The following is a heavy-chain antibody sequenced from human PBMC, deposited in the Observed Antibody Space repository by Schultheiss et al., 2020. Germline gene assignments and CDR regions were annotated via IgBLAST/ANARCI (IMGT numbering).Heavy chain of an antibody. CDR2: IIPIFGTA. CDR3: ASLTPPESSTSSLWDGMDV. D-gene: IGHD2-2*01. V-gene: IGHV1-69*01. Sequence: SVTVSCKASGYTFTSYGISWVRQAPGQGLEWMGGIIPIFGTANYAQKFQGRVTITADESTSTAYMELSSLRSEDTAVYYCASLTPPESSTSSLWDGMDVWGKGNT. J-gene: IGHJ6*04. CDR1: GYTFTSYG.